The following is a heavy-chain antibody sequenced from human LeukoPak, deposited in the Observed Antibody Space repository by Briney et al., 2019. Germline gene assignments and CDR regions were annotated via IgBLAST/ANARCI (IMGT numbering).Heavy chain of an antibody. CDR3: AGDTYCSGGRCYSRVGY. CDR2: INTNTGNP. V-gene: IGHV7-4-1*02. J-gene: IGHJ4*02. D-gene: IGHD2-15*01. Sequence: RASVKVSCKASGYTFINYPMNWVRQAPGQGLEWMGWINTNTGNPTYAQGFTERFVFSWDTSVNTAYLQINSLKPEDTAVYFCAGDTYCSGGRCYSRVGYWGQGTVVTVSS. CDR1: GYTFINYP.